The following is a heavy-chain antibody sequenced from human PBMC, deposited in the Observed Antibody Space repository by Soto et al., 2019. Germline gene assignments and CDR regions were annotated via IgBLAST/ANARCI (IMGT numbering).Heavy chain of an antibody. CDR2: INHSGST. V-gene: IGHV4-34*01. J-gene: IGHJ4*02. CDR1: AMSFSVYY. CDR3: ARAEVGATTRVFDY. D-gene: IGHD1-26*01. Sequence: PSETLSLSSAVYAMSFSVYYWSWFRQPPGKGLEWIGEINHSGSTNYNPSLKSRVTISVDTSKNQFSLKLSSVTAADTAVYYCARAEVGATTRVFDYWGQGTLVTVS.